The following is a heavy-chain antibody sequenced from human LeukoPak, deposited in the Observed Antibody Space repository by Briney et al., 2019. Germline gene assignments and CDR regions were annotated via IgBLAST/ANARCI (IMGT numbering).Heavy chain of an antibody. CDR1: GGSFSGYY. CDR3: ARDRGALIVVHDAFDI. D-gene: IGHD3-22*01. J-gene: IGHJ3*02. Sequence: SETLSLTCAVYGGSFSGYYWSWIRQPPGKGLEWIGEINHSGSTNYNPSLKSRVTISVDTSKNQFSLKLSSVTAADTAVYYCARDRGALIVVHDAFDIWGQGTMVTVSS. V-gene: IGHV4-34*01. CDR2: INHSGST.